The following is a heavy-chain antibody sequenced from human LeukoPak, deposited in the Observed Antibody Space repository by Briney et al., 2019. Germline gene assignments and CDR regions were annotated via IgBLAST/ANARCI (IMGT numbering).Heavy chain of an antibody. CDR1: GFTFGDYA. J-gene: IGHJ4*02. Sequence: GGSLRLSCTASGFTFGDYAMSWFRQAPGKGLEWVGFIRSKAYGGTTEYAASVKGRFTISRDDSKSIAYLQMNSLKTEDTAVYYCTRGDYYDSSGYFDYWGQGTLVTVSS. V-gene: IGHV3-49*03. D-gene: IGHD3-22*01. CDR3: TRGDYYDSSGYFDY. CDR2: IRSKAYGGTT.